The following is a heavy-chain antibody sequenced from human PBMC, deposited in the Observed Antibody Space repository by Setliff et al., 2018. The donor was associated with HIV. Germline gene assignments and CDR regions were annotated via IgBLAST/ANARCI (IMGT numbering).Heavy chain of an antibody. CDR2: IFPTGTT. J-gene: IGHJ4*02. CDR1: GGSISISNFY. CDR3: ARLRLTMDYFDR. V-gene: IGHV4-61*05. D-gene: IGHD3-10*01. Sequence: SETLSLTCSVSGGSISISNFYWSWIRQPPNKGPEWIGDIFPTGTTNYNPSLQSRVTLSIDTSESQFSLRLTSVTAADTAVYFCARLRLTMDYFDRWGQGMLVTVSS.